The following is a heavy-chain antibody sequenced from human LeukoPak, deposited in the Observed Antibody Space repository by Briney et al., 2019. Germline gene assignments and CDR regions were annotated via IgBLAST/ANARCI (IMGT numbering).Heavy chain of an antibody. Sequence: GGSLRLPCAASGFTLSSFGMVWVRQAPGKGLEWVTLMWYDGRNKYYADSVKGRFTISRDNSKNTVYLQMNSLRGEDTAVYYCARVGDMEAFDIWGQGTRVTVSS. V-gene: IGHV3-33*01. CDR3: ARVGDMEAFDI. J-gene: IGHJ3*02. CDR1: GFTLSSFG. D-gene: IGHD3-16*01. CDR2: MWYDGRNK.